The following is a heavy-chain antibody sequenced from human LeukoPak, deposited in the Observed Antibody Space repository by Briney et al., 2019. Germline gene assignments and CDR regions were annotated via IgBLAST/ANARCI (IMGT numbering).Heavy chain of an antibody. CDR1: GFTFSSYR. V-gene: IGHV3-21*01. J-gene: IGHJ6*02. CDR2: IRSNSSYI. D-gene: IGHD2-2*01. Sequence: GGSLRLSCAASGFTFSSYRMTWVRQAPGKGLEWVSSIRSNSSYIYYADSVKGRFTISRDNAKNPLYLQMNSLRAEDTAVYYCARDSIVVVPAAIDYYYGMDVWGQGTTVTVSS. CDR3: ARDSIVVVPAAIDYYYGMDV.